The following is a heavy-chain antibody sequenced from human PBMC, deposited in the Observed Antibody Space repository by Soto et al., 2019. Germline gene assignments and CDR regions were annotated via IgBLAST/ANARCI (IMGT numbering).Heavy chain of an antibody. CDR1: GFTISSNA. CDR2: ISERGDTT. CDR3: AKDKPGTTSFDY. Sequence: PSETLSLSCAASGFTISSNAMYWVRQAPGKGLEWVSGISERGDTTHYADSVKGRSTISRDTSKNTLYLQLNTLRADDAAVYYCAKDKPGTTSFDYWGQGTLVTVSS. J-gene: IGHJ4*02. V-gene: IGHV3-23*01. D-gene: IGHD1-1*01.